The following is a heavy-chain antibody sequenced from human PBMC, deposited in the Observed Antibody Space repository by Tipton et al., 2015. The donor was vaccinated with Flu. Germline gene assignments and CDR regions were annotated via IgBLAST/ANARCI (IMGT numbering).Heavy chain of an antibody. CDR3: TRGGGWFGDPLTAWFDP. CDR2: MYSSGTT. Sequence: TLSLTCSVSGGSITSYYWSWIRQPPGKGLEWIGYMYSSGTTNYNPSLKSRVTISVDTSKNQFSLKLRSVTAADTAVYYCTRGGGWFGDPLTAWFDPWGQGTLGTVSS. CDR1: GGSITSYY. J-gene: IGHJ5*02. V-gene: IGHV4-59*01. D-gene: IGHD3-10*01.